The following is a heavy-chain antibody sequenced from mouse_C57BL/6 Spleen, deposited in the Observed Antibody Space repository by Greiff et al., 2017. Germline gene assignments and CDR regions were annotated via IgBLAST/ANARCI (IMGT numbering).Heavy chain of an antibody. CDR2: IHPNSGST. V-gene: IGHV1-64*01. Sequence: VQLQQPGAELVKPGASVKLSCKASGYTFTSYWMHWVKQRPGQGLEWIGMIHPNSGSTNYNEKFKSKATLTVDKSSSTAYMQLSSLTSEDSAVYYCARRTYDYYYFDYSGQGTTLTVSS. CDR3: ARRTYDYYYFDY. D-gene: IGHD2-4*01. CDR1: GYTFTSYW. J-gene: IGHJ2*01.